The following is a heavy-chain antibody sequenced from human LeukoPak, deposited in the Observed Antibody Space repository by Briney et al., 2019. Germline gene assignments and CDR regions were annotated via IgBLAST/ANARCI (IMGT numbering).Heavy chain of an antibody. CDR2: IYNSGST. D-gene: IGHD4-17*01. V-gene: IGHV4-59*01. J-gene: IGHJ5*02. Sequence: PSETLSLTCTVSGDSITHNYWSWIRQPPGKGLEWIGYIYNSGSTKYNPSLKSRVTISVDTSKNLFSLKLTSVTAADTAVYCCATCRDEFGDYGFTSWGQGTLVTVSS. CDR1: GDSITHNY. CDR3: ATCRDEFGDYGFTS.